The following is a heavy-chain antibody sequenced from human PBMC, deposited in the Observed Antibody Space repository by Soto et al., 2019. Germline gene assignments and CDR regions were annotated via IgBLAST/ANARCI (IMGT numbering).Heavy chain of an antibody. J-gene: IGHJ6*02. CDR2: ISWNSGSI. D-gene: IGHD3-3*01. Sequence: GGSLRLSCAASGFTFDDYAMHWVRQAPGKGLEWVSGISWNSGSIGYADSVKGRFTISRDNAKNSLYLQMNSLRAEDTALYYCAKDLKSGDFWSGYYELRYYYGMDVWGQGTTVTVS. CDR1: GFTFDDYA. V-gene: IGHV3-9*01. CDR3: AKDLKSGDFWSGYYELRYYYGMDV.